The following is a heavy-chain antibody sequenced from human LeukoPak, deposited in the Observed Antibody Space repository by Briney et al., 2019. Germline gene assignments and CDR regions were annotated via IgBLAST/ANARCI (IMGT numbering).Heavy chain of an antibody. CDR2: VNHSGSI. CDR1: SGSFSVSY. D-gene: IGHD6-19*01. Sequence: PSETLSLTCAVYSGSFSVSYWSWIRQPPGKGLERIAEVNHSGSINHNPSLKSQVTIPVDTSKNQFSLELGSVTAADTAVYYCARMVRRLERLKIGRDSACATRYYFDYWGQGTLVTVSS. V-gene: IGHV4-34*01. CDR3: ARMVRRLERLKIGRDSACATRYYFDY. J-gene: IGHJ4*02.